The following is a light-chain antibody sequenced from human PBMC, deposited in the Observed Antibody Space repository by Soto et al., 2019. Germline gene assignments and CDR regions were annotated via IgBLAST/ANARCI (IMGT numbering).Light chain of an antibody. CDR2: RNS. Sequence: QSVLTQPPSASGTPGQRVTSSCSGSSSNIGSNYVFWYQQLPGTAPKVLMYRNSQRPSGVPDRFSGSKSGTSASLAISGLRSDDEADYYCASWDDSLSGFVVFGGGTQLTVL. CDR3: ASWDDSLSGFVV. J-gene: IGLJ2*01. CDR1: SSNIGSNY. V-gene: IGLV1-47*01.